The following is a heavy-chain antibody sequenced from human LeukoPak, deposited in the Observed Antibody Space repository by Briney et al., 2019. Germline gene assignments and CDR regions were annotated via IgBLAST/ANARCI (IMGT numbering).Heavy chain of an antibody. CDR3: ARIRSSGWGPNFDY. Sequence: SETLSLTCTVSGVSISSGSYYWSWIRQPAGKGLEWIGRIYTSGSTNYNPSLKSRSTISVDTSKNQFSLKLSSVTAADTAVYYCARIRSSGWGPNFDYWGQGTLATVSS. CDR1: GVSISSGSYY. J-gene: IGHJ4*02. D-gene: IGHD6-19*01. CDR2: IYTSGST. V-gene: IGHV4-61*02.